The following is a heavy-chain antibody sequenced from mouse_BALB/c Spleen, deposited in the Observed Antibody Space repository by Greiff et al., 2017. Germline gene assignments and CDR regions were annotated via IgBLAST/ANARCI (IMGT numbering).Heavy chain of an antibody. J-gene: IGHJ2*01. D-gene: IGHD2-1*01. CDR1: GYSITSDYA. CDR2: ISYSGST. Sequence: EVKLVESGPGLVKPSQSLSLTCTVTGYSITSDYAWNWIRQFPGNKLEWMGYISYSGSTSYNPSLKSRISITRDTSKNQFFLQLNSVTTEDTATYYCARKGNGNYGYFDYWGQGTTLTVSA. V-gene: IGHV3-2*02. CDR3: ARKGNGNYGYFDY.